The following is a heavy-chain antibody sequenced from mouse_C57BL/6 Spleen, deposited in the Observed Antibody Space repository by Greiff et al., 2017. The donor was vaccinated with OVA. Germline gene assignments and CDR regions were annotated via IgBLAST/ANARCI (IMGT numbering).Heavy chain of an antibody. CDR1: GFSLTSYG. CDR2: IWRGGST. J-gene: IGHJ4*01. CDR3: AKRAQAPYAMDY. Sequence: VHLVESGPGLVQPSQSLSITCTVSGFSLTSYGVHWVRQSPGKGLEWLGVIWRGGSTDYNAAFMSRLSITKDNSKSQVFFKMNSLQADDTAIYYCAKRAQAPYAMDYWGQGTSVTVSS. V-gene: IGHV2-5*01. D-gene: IGHD3-2*02.